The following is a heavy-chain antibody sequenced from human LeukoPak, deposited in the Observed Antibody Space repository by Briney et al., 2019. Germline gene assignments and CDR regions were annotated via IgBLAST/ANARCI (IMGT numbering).Heavy chain of an antibody. CDR3: ARDVSGYSSGWYEDYYYYYGMDV. CDR2: IWYDGSNK. Sequence: PGGSLRLSCAASGFTFSSYGMHWVRQAPGKGLERVAVIWYDGSNKYYADSVKGRFTISRDNSKNTLYLQMNSLRAEDTAVYYCARDVSGYSSGWYEDYYYYYGMDVWGQGTTVTVSS. V-gene: IGHV3-33*01. CDR1: GFTFSSYG. D-gene: IGHD6-19*01. J-gene: IGHJ6*02.